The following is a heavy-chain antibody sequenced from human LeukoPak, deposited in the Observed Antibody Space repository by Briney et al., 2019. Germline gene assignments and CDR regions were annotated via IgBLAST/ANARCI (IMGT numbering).Heavy chain of an antibody. J-gene: IGHJ3*02. CDR1: GYTFTGYY. CDR3: ARDIHYRTMVRGVMVGAFDI. V-gene: IGHV1-2*02. CDR2: INSNSGGT. Sequence: ASVTVSCKASGYTFTGYYIHWVRQAPGQGLEWMGWINSNSGGTNYAQKLQGRVTMTTDTSTSTAYMELRSLRSDDTAVYYCARDIHYRTMVRGVMVGAFDIWGQGTMVTVSS. D-gene: IGHD3-10*01.